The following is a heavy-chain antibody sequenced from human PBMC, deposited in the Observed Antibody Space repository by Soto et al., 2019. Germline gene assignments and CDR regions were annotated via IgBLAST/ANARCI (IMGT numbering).Heavy chain of an antibody. D-gene: IGHD2-2*01. V-gene: IGHV4-34*01. CDR1: GGSFSGYY. CDR2: INHSGST. J-gene: IGHJ6*03. Sequence: SETLSLTCAVYGGSFSGYYWSWIRQPPGKGLEWIGEINHSGSTNYNPSLKSRVTISVDTSKNQFSLKLSSVTAADTAVYYCSRGPVVVPAAISSSVSYYYYMDVWGKGTTVTVSS. CDR3: SRGPVVVPAAISSSVSYYYYMDV.